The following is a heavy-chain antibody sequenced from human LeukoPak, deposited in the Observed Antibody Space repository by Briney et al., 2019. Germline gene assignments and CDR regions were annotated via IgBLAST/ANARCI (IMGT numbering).Heavy chain of an antibody. CDR1: GFTFSSYG. Sequence: PGGSLRLSCAASGFTFSSYGMHWVRQAPGKGLEWVAVIWYDGSNKYYADSVKGRFTISRDNSKNTLYLQMNSLRAEDTAVYYCAKDTDAYGGDMDVWGKGTTVTVS. CDR3: AKDTDAYGGDMDV. D-gene: IGHD3-16*01. V-gene: IGHV3-33*06. CDR2: IWYDGSNK. J-gene: IGHJ6*03.